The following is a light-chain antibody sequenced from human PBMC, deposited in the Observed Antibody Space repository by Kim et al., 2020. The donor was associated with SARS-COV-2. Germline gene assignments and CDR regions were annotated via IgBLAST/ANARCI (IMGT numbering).Light chain of an antibody. J-gene: IGKJ2*01. CDR3: QQYNSYSPYT. Sequence: DIQMTQSPSTLFASVGDRVTIPCRASQSISSWLAWYQQKPGKAPKLLIYDASSLESGVPSRFSGSGSGTEFTLTISSLQPDDFATYYCQQYNSYSPYTLGQGTKLEI. CDR1: QSISSW. CDR2: DAS. V-gene: IGKV1-5*01.